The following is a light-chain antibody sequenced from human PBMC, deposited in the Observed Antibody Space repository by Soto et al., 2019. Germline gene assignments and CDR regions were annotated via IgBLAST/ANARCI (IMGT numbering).Light chain of an antibody. J-gene: IGKJ1*01. V-gene: IGKV3-20*01. Sequence: EIVLTRTPQTLCLSLEGRETPSCTTTHSVSNNYLAGYPQKPVQAPRLLIYGASNRATGIPGRFSGSGSGTDFTLTIRRLEPEDFAVYYCQHYGSSGTFGQGTKVDIK. CDR1: HSVSNNY. CDR2: GAS. CDR3: QHYGSSGT.